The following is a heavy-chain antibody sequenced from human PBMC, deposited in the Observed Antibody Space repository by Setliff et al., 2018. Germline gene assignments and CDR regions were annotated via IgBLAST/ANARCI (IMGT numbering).Heavy chain of an antibody. J-gene: IGHJ6*03. D-gene: IGHD6-13*01. CDR1: GGSISGHY. V-gene: IGHV4-59*11. Sequence: SETLSLTCTISGGSISGHYWTWIRQPPGKGLEWIGYIHYSGSTNYNPSLKSRVTMSVDTSKNQFSLKLRSMTAADTAVYYCAKQGSYYYYMDVWGKGTTVTVSS. CDR3: AKQGSYYYYMDV. CDR2: IHYSGST.